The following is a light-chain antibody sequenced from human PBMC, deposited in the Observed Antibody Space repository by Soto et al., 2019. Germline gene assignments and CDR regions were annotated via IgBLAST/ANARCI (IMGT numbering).Light chain of an antibody. J-gene: IGKJ2*01. CDR2: SSS. CDR3: PQCHNWPLT. CDR1: KSISSE. V-gene: IGKV3-15*01. Sequence: EIVMTQSPATLSVSPGERATLSCRASKSISSELAWYQQKPGQPPRLLIYSSSTRATGVPARFTGSGSGSEFTLTISGLQSEDFAVYYCPQCHNWPLTFGQGTRLEI.